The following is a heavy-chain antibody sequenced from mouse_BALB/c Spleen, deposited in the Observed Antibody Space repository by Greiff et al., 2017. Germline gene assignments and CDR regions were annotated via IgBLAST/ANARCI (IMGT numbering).Heavy chain of an antibody. CDR1: GYTFTSYW. J-gene: IGHJ4*01. V-gene: IGHV1-69*02. CDR2: IYPSDSYT. CDR3: TRDGGYYAMDY. Sequence: QVQLQQSGAELVRPGASVKLSCKASGYTFTSYWINWVKQRPGQGLEWIGNIYPSDSYTNYNQKFKDKATLTVDKSSSTAYMQLSSPTSEDSAVYYCTRDGGYYAMDYWGQGTSVTVSS. D-gene: IGHD1-1*02.